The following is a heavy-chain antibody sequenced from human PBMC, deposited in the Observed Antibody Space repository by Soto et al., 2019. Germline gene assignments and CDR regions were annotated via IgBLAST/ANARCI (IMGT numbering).Heavy chain of an antibody. CDR1: GFTFDDYA. CDR3: SSQGGDAFDI. J-gene: IGHJ3*02. D-gene: IGHD2-15*01. CDR2: ISWNSGSI. V-gene: IGHV3-9*01. Sequence: PGGSLRLSCAASGFTFDDYAMHWVRQAPGKGLEWVSGISWNSGSIGYADSVKGRFTISRDNAKNSLYLQMNSLRAEDTALYYCSSQGGDAFDIWGQGTMVTVSS.